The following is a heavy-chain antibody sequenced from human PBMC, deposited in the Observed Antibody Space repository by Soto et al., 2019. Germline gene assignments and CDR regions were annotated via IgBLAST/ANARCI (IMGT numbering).Heavy chain of an antibody. D-gene: IGHD2-2*01. CDR3: ARDCDIVVVPAACMDV. V-gene: IGHV3-7*01. CDR1: GFTFSSYW. J-gene: IGHJ6*03. CDR2: IKQDGSEK. Sequence: EVQLVESGGGLVQPGGSLRLSCAASGFTFSSYWMSWVRQAPGKGLEWVANIKQDGSEKYYVDSVKGRFTISRDNAKNSLYLQMNSLRAEDTAVYYCARDCDIVVVPAACMDVWGKGTTVTVSS.